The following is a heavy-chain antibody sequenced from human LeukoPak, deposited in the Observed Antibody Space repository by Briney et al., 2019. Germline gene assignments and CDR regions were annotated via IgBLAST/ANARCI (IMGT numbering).Heavy chain of an antibody. V-gene: IGHV4-39*01. D-gene: IGHD3-22*01. Sequence: PSETLSLTCTVSGGSISSSSYYWGWIRQPPGKGLEWIGSIYYSGSTYYNPSLKSRVTISVDTSKNQFSLKLSSVTAADTAVYYCASGSEVNYYDSSGPPDYWGQGTLVTVSS. CDR2: IYYSGST. CDR1: GGSISSSSYY. J-gene: IGHJ4*02. CDR3: ASGSEVNYYDSSGPPDY.